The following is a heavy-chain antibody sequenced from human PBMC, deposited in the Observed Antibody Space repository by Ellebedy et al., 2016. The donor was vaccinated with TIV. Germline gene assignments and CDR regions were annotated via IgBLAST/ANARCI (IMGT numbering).Heavy chain of an antibody. D-gene: IGHD6-13*01. Sequence: KFQGRVTITRDTSASTAYMELRSLRSEDTAVYYCARDGGSPPGIAAAGVDYWGQGTLVTVSS. V-gene: IGHV1-3*01. J-gene: IGHJ4*02. CDR3: ARDGGSPPGIAAAGVDY.